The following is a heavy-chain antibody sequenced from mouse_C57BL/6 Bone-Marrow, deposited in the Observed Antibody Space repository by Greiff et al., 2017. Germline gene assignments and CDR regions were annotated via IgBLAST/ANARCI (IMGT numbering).Heavy chain of an antibody. V-gene: IGHV1-69*01. D-gene: IGHD1-1*01. CDR3: ARDRNYGSWFDY. Sequence: QVQLQQPGAELVMPGASVKLSCKASGYTFTSYWMHWVKQRPGQGLEWIGEIDPSDSYTNYNQKFKGKSTLTVDTSSSTAYLQLSSLTSEDSAVYYCARDRNYGSWFDYWGQGTLVTVSA. CDR1: GYTFTSYW. CDR2: IDPSDSYT. J-gene: IGHJ3*01.